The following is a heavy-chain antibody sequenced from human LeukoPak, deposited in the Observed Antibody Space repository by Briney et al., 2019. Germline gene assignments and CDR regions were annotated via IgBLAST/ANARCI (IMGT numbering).Heavy chain of an antibody. Sequence: PSETLSLTCAVYGGSFSGYYWSWIRQPPGKGLEWIGEINHSGSTNYNPSLKSRVTISVDTSKNQFSLKLSSVTAADTAVYYCARSNPMYCTNGVCSNYYYYYGMGVWGQGTTVTVSS. V-gene: IGHV4-34*01. J-gene: IGHJ6*02. D-gene: IGHD2-8*01. CDR1: GGSFSGYY. CDR3: ARSNPMYCTNGVCSNYYYYYGMGV. CDR2: INHSGST.